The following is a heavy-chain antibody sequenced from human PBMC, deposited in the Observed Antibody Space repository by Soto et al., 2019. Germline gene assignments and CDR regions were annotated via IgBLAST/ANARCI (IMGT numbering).Heavy chain of an antibody. CDR2: IYYSGRT. Sequence: QVQLQESGPGLVKPSQTLSLTCTVSGGSISSGGYYWSWIRQHPGKGLEWIGYIYYSGRTYYNPSLKSRVTISVDTSKNQFSRKLSAVTAADTAVYYCARGAPVYSYGYGFRFAPWGQGTLVTVSS. D-gene: IGHD5-18*01. CDR1: GGSISSGGYY. V-gene: IGHV4-31*03. CDR3: ARGAPVYSYGYGFRFAP. J-gene: IGHJ5*02.